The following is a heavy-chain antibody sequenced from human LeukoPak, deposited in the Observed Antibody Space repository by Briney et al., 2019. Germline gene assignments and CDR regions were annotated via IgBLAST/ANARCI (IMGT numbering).Heavy chain of an antibody. D-gene: IGHD5-12*01. CDR3: AKVKYVDLRGGYFDY. Sequence: PGGSLRLSCAASGFTFNNYVMSWVRQSPGKGLEWVSAISGTGGSTYYADSVKGRFTISRDNSKNTQYLQMNSLRAEDTSVYYCAKVKYVDLRGGYFDYWGERTLVTVSS. J-gene: IGHJ4*02. V-gene: IGHV3-23*01. CDR1: GFTFNNYV. CDR2: ISGTGGST.